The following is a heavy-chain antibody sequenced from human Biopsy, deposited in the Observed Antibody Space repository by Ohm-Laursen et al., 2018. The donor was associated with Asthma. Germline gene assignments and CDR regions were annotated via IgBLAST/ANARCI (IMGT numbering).Heavy chain of an antibody. CDR3: ARAVDYSHYYGIDV. D-gene: IGHD3-10*01. J-gene: IGHJ6*02. V-gene: IGHV1-18*01. CDR1: GYTFNRAG. CDR2: ISVYNGNT. Sequence: ASVKVSCKTSGYTFNRAGITWVRQAPGQGIEWMGWISVYNGNTKVAQKLQDRVTMITDTSTSTAYMELRSLRSDDTAVYFCARAVDYSHYYGIDVWGQGTTVTVS.